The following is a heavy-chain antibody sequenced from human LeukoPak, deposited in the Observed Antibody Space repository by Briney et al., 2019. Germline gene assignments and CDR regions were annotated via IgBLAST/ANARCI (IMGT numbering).Heavy chain of an antibody. J-gene: IGHJ6*03. V-gene: IGHV3-9*01. D-gene: IGHD3-10*01. Sequence: GGSLRLSCAASGFTFDDYAMHWVRQAPGKGLEWVSGISWNSGSIGYADSVKGRFTISRDNSKNSLYLQMNSLRADDTAVFFCARIATMLRGPYSFYYMDFWGKGTTVTVSS. CDR1: GFTFDDYA. CDR2: ISWNSGSI. CDR3: ARIATMLRGPYSFYYMDF.